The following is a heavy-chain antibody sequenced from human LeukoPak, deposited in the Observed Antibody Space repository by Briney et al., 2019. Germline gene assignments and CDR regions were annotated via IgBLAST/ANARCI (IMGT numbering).Heavy chain of an antibody. CDR1: GFTFSSYA. CDR3: ARLREVTPVDYYYYGMDV. Sequence: GGSLRLSCAASGFTFSSYAMHWVRQAPGKGLEWVAVISYDGSNKYYADSVKGRFTISRDNSKNTLYLQMNSLRAEDTAVYYCARLREVTPVDYYYYGMDVWGQGTTVTVSS. D-gene: IGHD4-23*01. CDR2: ISYDGSNK. J-gene: IGHJ6*02. V-gene: IGHV3-30-3*01.